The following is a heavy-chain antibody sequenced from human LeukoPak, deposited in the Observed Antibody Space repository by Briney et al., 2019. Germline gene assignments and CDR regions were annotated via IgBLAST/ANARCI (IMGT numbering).Heavy chain of an antibody. J-gene: IGHJ4*02. CDR1: GGSISSYY. V-gene: IGHV4-59*01. CDR3: ARGVYIAAAQYGY. D-gene: IGHD6-13*01. CDR2: IYYSGTT. Sequence: SETLSLTCTVSGGSISSYYWSWIRQPPGKGLEWIGYIYYSGTTNYNPSLKSRVTIAVDTSKNQFSLKLSSVTAADTAVYHCARGVYIAAAQYGYWGQGTLVTVSS.